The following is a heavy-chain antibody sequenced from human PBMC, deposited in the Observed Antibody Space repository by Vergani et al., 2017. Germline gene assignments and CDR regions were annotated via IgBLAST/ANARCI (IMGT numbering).Heavy chain of an antibody. Sequence: QVQLVESGGGVVQPGRSLRLSCAASGFTFCSYGMNWVRQAPGKGLEWVAVISYDGSNKYYADSVKGRFTISRDNSKNTLYLQMNSLRAEDTAVYYCARDRGMVRGAADYWGQGTLVTVSS. D-gene: IGHD3-10*01. CDR3: ARDRGMVRGAADY. V-gene: IGHV3-30*03. CDR1: GFTFCSYG. J-gene: IGHJ4*02. CDR2: ISYDGSNK.